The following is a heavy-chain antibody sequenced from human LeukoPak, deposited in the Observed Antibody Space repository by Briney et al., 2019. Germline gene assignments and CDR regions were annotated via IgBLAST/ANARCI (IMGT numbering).Heavy chain of an antibody. CDR2: ISYDGSNK. J-gene: IGHJ4*02. CDR3: AKDSNRYCSSTSCYVFDY. CDR1: GFTFSSYG. Sequence: GGSLRLSCAAPGFTFSSYGMHWVRQAPGKGLEWVAVISYDGSNKYYADSVKGRFTISRDNSKNTLYLQMNSLRAEDTAVYYCAKDSNRYCSSTSCYVFDYWGQGTLVTVSS. D-gene: IGHD2-2*01. V-gene: IGHV3-30*18.